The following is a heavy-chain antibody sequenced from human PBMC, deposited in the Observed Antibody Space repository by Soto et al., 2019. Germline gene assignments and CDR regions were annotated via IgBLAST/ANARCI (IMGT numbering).Heavy chain of an antibody. V-gene: IGHV4-59*01. J-gene: IGHJ3*02. CDR1: GGSISSYY. CDR2: IYYSGST. CDR3: ARAGLIDAFDI. Sequence: SETLSLTCTVSGGSISSYYWSWIRQPPGKGLEWIGYIYYSGSTNYNPSLKSRVTISVDTSKNQFSLKLSSVTAADTAVYYCARAGLIDAFDIWGQGTMVTVAS. D-gene: IGHD2-8*01.